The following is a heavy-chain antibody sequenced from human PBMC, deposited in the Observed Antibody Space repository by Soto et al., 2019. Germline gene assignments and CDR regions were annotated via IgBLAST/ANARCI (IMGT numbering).Heavy chain of an antibody. V-gene: IGHV3-30-3*01. CDR3: ARDGGGATNPSDGDACDI. D-gene: IGHD1-26*01. Sequence: QVQLVESGGGVVQPGRSLRLSCAASGFTFSSYAMHWVRQAPGKGLEWVAVISYDGSNKYYADSVKGRFTISRDNSKNTLYLQMNSLRAEDTAVDSCARDGGGATNPSDGDACDIWGQGTMVTVSS. CDR1: GFTFSSYA. J-gene: IGHJ3*02. CDR2: ISYDGSNK.